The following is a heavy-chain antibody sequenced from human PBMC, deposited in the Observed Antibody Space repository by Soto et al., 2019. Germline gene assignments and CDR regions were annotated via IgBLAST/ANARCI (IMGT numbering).Heavy chain of an antibody. CDR2: IDPSDSYT. Sequence: GESLKISCKSSGYSFTSYWISWVRQMPGKGLEWMGRIDPSDSYTNYSPSFRGHVTISADKSISTAYLQWSSLKASDTAMYYCASRSRYCSSTTCYGEDFDYWGQGTLVTVSS. CDR3: ASRSRYCSSTTCYGEDFDY. J-gene: IGHJ4*02. V-gene: IGHV5-10-1*01. D-gene: IGHD2-2*01. CDR1: GYSFTSYW.